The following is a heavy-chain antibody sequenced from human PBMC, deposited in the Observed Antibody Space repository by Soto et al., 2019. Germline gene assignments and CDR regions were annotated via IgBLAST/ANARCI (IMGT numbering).Heavy chain of an antibody. CDR3: ARPNDYGDYGDAFDT. J-gene: IGHJ3*02. CDR1: GGTFSSYT. CDR2: IIPILGIA. D-gene: IGHD4-17*01. V-gene: IGHV1-69*02. Sequence: GASVKVSCKASGGTFSSYTISWVRQAPGQGLEWMGRIIPILGIANYAQKFQGRVTITADKSTSTAYMELSSLRSEDTAVYYCARPNDYGDYGDAFDTWGQGTMVTVSS.